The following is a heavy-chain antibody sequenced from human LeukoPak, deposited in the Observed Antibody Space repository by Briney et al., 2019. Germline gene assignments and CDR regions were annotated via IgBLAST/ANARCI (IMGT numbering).Heavy chain of an antibody. J-gene: IGHJ4*02. V-gene: IGHV3-23*01. CDR3: ARELRYFDWID. CDR2: VSGSGGST. D-gene: IGHD3-9*01. Sequence: GGSLRLSCAASGFTFSNYAMSWVRQAPGKGLEWVSAVSGSGGSTYYADSVKGRFTISRDNSKNTLYLQMNSLRAEDTAVYYCARELRYFDWIDWGQGTLVTVSS. CDR1: GFTFSNYA.